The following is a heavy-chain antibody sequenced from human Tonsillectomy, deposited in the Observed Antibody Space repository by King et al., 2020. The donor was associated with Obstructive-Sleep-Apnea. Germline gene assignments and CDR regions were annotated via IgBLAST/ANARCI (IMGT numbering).Heavy chain of an antibody. J-gene: IGHJ4*02. Sequence: VQLVQSGAEVRKPGASVKVSCKASGYTFTAYDMNWVRQAPGQGLEWMGWISAYNGHTKYAQKLQGRVTLTTDTSTSTAYMELRSLRSDDTAVYYCTRGQRITMFGEVTSHYFDHGGQGTLVIVSS. V-gene: IGHV1-18*04. CDR1: GYTFTAYD. D-gene: IGHD3-3*01. CDR2: ISAYNGHT. CDR3: TRGQRITMFGEVTSHYFDH.